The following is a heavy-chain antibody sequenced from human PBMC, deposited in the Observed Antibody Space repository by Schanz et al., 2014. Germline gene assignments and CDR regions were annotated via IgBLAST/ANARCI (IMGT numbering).Heavy chain of an antibody. Sequence: QVHLVQSGAEVKRPGASVKVSCKASEYSFTSYSMHWVRQAPGQRLEWMGWINTGSGDTKYSQNFQGRATMTTDTATSAACMELRNLRSDSTAVYYRARDRRVIDRDDLYDFDSWGQGTLVTVSS. D-gene: IGHD3-16*02. V-gene: IGHV1-3*04. CDR1: EYSFTSYS. J-gene: IGHJ4*02. CDR3: ARDRRVIDRDDLYDFDS. CDR2: INTGSGDT.